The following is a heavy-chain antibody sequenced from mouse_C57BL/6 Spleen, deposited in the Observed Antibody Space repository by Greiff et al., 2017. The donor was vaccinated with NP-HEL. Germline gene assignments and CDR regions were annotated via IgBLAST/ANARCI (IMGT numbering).Heavy chain of an antibody. J-gene: IGHJ2*01. V-gene: IGHV1-64*01. CDR2: IHPNSGST. CDR1: GYTFTSYW. D-gene: IGHD2-3*01. Sequence: QVQLKQPGAELVKPGASVKLSCKASGYTFTSYWMHWVKQRPGQGLEWIGMIHPNSGSTNYNEKFKSQANLTVDNSSSPAYMQLSSLTSEDSAVDYCARYNDGYYVDDYWGQGTTLTVSS. CDR3: ARYNDGYYVDDY.